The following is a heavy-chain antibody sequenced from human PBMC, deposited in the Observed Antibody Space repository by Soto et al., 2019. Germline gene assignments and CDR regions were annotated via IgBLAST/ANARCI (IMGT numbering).Heavy chain of an antibody. V-gene: IGHV3-23*01. D-gene: IGHD6-19*01. CDR1: GFTFSSYA. J-gene: IGHJ4*02. CDR3: ERRSSGWYFDY. CDR2: MSGSGGST. Sequence: EVQLLESGGGLVQPGGSLRLSCAASGFTFSSYAMRRYRQAPGKGLEWVSAMSGSGGSTYYADSVKGRFTISRDNYKNTLYLQMTRLRAEDTAVYNCERRSSGWYFDYWGQGTLVTVSS.